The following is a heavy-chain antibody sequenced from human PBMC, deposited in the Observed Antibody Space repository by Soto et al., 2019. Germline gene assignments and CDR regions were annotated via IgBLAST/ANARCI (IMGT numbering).Heavy chain of an antibody. Sequence: HSHTLSLTCAVSGDSVSSNSAAGNWIRQYPERGLEWLARTYSRSNWSSYYGPSVQSPIAINVDTSNHPSSVQLTCLTHQDKAVYDCASGPPDLDTWVTGTLVTVSP. J-gene: IGHJ5*02. CDR3: ASGPPDLDT. CDR1: GDSVSSNSAA. V-gene: IGHV6-1*01. CDR2: TYSRSNWSS.